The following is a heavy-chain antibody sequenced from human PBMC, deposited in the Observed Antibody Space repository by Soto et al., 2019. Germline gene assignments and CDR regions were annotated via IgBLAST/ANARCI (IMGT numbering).Heavy chain of an antibody. Sequence: QITLKESGPTLVKPTQTLTLTCTFSGFSLSTSGVGVGWIRQPPGRALEWLALIYWHDDKRYSPSLKSRLTLPQAPPKKPGGLTKTHMDPVDQTTYYCAHPTYYHFWSGYPPLNHWGQGTLVTVSS. CDR3: AHPTYYHFWSGYPPLNH. J-gene: IGHJ5*02. D-gene: IGHD3-3*01. V-gene: IGHV2-5*01. CDR2: IYWHDDK. CDR1: GFSLSTSGVG.